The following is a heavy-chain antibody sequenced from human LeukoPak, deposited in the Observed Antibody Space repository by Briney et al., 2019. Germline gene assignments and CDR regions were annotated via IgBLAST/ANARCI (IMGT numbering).Heavy chain of an antibody. CDR3: ARVRDQLLSSGPFDP. J-gene: IGHJ5*02. Sequence: ASVKVSCKASGCTFTSYDINWVRQATGQGLERMGWMNPNSGNTGYAQKFQGRVTMTRNTSISTAYMELSSLRSEDTAVYYCARVRDQLLSSGPFDPWGQGTLVTVSS. D-gene: IGHD2-2*01. V-gene: IGHV1-8*01. CDR2: MNPNSGNT. CDR1: GCTFTSYD.